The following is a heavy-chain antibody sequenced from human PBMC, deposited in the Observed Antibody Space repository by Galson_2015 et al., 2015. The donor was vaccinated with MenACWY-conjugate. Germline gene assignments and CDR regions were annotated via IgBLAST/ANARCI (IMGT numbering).Heavy chain of an antibody. CDR1: GFSLSTSGVG. Sequence: PALVKPTQTLTLTCTFSGFSLSTSGVGVGWIRQPPGKALEWLALIYWDDDKRYSPSLRSRLTITKDTSKNHVVLTMTNMDPVDTATYYCSRTGATPGDYWGQGTLVIVSS. J-gene: IGHJ4*02. CDR2: IYWDDDK. CDR3: SRTGATPGDY. V-gene: IGHV2-5*02. D-gene: IGHD2-15*01.